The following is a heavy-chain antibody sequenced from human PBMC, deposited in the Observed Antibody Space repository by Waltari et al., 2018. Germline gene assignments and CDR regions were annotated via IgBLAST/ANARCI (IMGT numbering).Heavy chain of an antibody. CDR2: IYYSGSS. D-gene: IGHD3-22*01. CDR3: ARRKYYDSTGYWYYFDY. J-gene: IGHJ4*02. CDR1: GGSMNNYY. Sequence: QVQLQESGPGLVKPSETLSLTCTVSGGSMNNYYWTWIRQSPGKGLEWIGHIYYSGSSNYNPSRKSRVTISVDTSKNQFSLKLSSVTAADTAVYFCARRKYYDSTGYWYYFDYWGQGTLVTVSS. V-gene: IGHV4-59*08.